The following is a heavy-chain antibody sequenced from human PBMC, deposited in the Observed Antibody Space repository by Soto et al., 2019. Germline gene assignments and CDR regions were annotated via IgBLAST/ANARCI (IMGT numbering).Heavy chain of an antibody. V-gene: IGHV3-48*03. CDR1: GFTFSSYE. Sequence: GAPRLSCAASGFTFSSYEMNWVRQAPGKGLEWVSYISSSDSATYYADSVKGRFTISRDDAKNSLYLQLNSLRPEDTALYYCAREGMAAGPGDVFDIWGQGTMVTVSS. D-gene: IGHD6-6*01. CDR3: AREGMAAGPGDVFDI. CDR2: ISSSDSAT. J-gene: IGHJ3*02.